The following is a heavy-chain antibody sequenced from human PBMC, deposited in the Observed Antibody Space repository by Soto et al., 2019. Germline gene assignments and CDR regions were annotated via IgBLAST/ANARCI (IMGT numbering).Heavy chain of an antibody. CDR1: GFSLTTSGAG. CDR2: IYWDVVK. Sequence: ITLNESGPTLVKPRHTLTLTCTFSGFSLTTSGAGVGWIRQSPGKPPEGRALIYWDVVKRYSPSLKCILTSPKGTCKNRVVLTMADLDPADTANYYCANRVLRTVFGLVTPTAIYFDFWGQGTPVAVSS. J-gene: IGHJ4*02. V-gene: IGHV2-5*02. D-gene: IGHD3-3*01. CDR3: ANRVLRTVFGLVTPTAIYFDF.